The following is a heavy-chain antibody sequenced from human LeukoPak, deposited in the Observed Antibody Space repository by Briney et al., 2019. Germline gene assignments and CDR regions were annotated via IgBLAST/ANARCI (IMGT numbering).Heavy chain of an antibody. CDR2: INPSGGST. CDR3: AGVIYGDLTDY. V-gene: IGHV1-46*01. J-gene: IGHJ4*02. D-gene: IGHD4-17*01. Sequence: ASVKVSCKASVYTFIKYYMHSVREAPGQGLEWMGIINPSGGSTSYAQKFQGRVTMTRDTSTSTVYMELSRLRSEDTAVYYCAGVIYGDLTDYWGQGTLVSVSS. CDR1: VYTFIKYY.